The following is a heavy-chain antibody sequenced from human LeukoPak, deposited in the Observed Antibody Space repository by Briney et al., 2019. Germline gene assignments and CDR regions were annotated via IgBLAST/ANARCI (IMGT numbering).Heavy chain of an antibody. CDR1: GGSINSGGYS. CDR2: IYYSGST. J-gene: IGHJ4*02. V-gene: IGHV4-30-4*07. CDR3: AAASVLGYYGPRRDY. Sequence: PSETLSLTCAVSGGSINSGGYSWSWIRQPPGKGLEWIGYIYYSGSTYYNTSLKSRVTISVDTSKNQFSLKLSSVTAADTAVYYCAAASVLGYYGPRRDYWGQGTLVTVSS. D-gene: IGHD3-10*01.